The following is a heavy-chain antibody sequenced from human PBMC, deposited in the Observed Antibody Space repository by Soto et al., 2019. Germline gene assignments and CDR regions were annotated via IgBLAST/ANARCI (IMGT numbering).Heavy chain of an antibody. Sequence: GGSLRLSCAASGFTFSSYAMSWVRQAPGKGLEWVSAISGSGGSTYYADSVKGRFTISRDNSKNTLYLQMSSLRAEDTAVYYCVKGAAAGTVSPFDYWGQGTLVTVSS. CDR2: ISGSGGST. D-gene: IGHD6-13*01. V-gene: IGHV3-23*01. J-gene: IGHJ4*02. CDR1: GFTFSSYA. CDR3: VKGAAAGTVSPFDY.